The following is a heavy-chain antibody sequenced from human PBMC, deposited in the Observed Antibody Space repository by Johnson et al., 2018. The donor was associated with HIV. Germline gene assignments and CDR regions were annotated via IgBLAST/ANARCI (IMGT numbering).Heavy chain of an antibody. Sequence: QMQLVESGGGVVQPGGSLRLSCAASGFSFNSYGMHWVRQAPGKGLEWVAFIQYDGSNNYYAASVKGRFTISRDNSKNTLYLQMNSLRTEYTAVYYCARDRKYGVGATREDAFDIWGQGTMVTVSS. CDR1: GFSFNSYG. CDR2: IQYDGSNN. D-gene: IGHD1-26*01. V-gene: IGHV3-30*02. J-gene: IGHJ3*02. CDR3: ARDRKYGVGATREDAFDI.